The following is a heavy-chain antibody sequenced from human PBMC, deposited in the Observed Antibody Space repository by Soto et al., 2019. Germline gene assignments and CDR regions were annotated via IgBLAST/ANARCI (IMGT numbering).Heavy chain of an antibody. Sequence: GGSLRLSCAASGFTFSSYWMHWVRQAPGKGLVWVSRINSDGSSPSYADSVKGRFTISRDNAGDTLYLQRNSLRAEDTAVYYCARGGGGYSYGWGQGTLVTVSS. CDR2: INSDGSSP. D-gene: IGHD5-18*01. J-gene: IGHJ4*02. CDR3: ARGGGGYSYG. CDR1: GFTFSSYW. V-gene: IGHV3-74*01.